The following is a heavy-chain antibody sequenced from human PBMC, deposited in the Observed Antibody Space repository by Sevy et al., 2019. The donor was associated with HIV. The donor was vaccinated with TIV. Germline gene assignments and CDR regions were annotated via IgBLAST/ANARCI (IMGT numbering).Heavy chain of an antibody. V-gene: IGHV3-23*01. CDR3: AKDIAAAGIDRY. CDR2: ISNSGVNI. J-gene: IGHJ4*02. CDR1: GLAFTRYA. Sequence: GGSLRLSCAASGLAFTRYAMSWVRQAPGKGLEWVSTISNSGVNIYYADSVKGRFTVSRDTSKNTLYLQMNSERVEDSAIYYSAKDIAAAGIDRYWGQGTLVTVSS. D-gene: IGHD6-13*01.